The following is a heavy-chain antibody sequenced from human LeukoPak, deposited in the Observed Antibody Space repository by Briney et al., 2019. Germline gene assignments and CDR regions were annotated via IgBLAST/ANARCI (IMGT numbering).Heavy chain of an antibody. D-gene: IGHD6-13*01. CDR2: ISSNGGST. CDR1: RFTFSSYA. Sequence: GGSLRLSCAAPRFTFSSYAMPWGRQAPGKGLEYVSGISSNGGSTHYANSVKGRFTISRDYSKNTLYLQMGSLRGEDMAVYYCAREGTAAGTGFDYWGQGTLVTVSS. V-gene: IGHV3-64*01. J-gene: IGHJ4*02. CDR3: AREGTAAGTGFDY.